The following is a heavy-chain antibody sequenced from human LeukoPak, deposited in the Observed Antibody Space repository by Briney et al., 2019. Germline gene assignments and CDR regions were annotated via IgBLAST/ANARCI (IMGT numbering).Heavy chain of an antibody. J-gene: IGHJ6*03. CDR2: IKQDGSEK. CDR1: GFTFSSYW. V-gene: IGHV3-7*01. D-gene: IGHD3-10*01. CDR3: ARYGSGSYGVYYYYMDV. Sequence: SGGSLRLSCAASGFTFSSYWMSWVRQAPGKGLEWVANIKQDGSEKYYVDSVKGQFTISRDNAKNSLYLQMNSLRAEDTAVYYCARYGSGSYGVYYYYMDVWGKGTTVTVSS.